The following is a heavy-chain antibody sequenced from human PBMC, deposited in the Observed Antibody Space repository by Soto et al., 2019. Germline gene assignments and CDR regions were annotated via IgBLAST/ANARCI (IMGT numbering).Heavy chain of an antibody. CDR3: ARHNYDSGRTYFDY. J-gene: IGHJ4*02. CDR1: GGSISSGGYY. D-gene: IGHD3-16*01. CDR2: IYYSGST. Sequence: PSETLSLTCTVSGGSISSGGYYWSWIRQHPGKGLEWIGYIYYSGSTNYNPSLKSRVTISVDTSKNQFSLKLNSMTAADTAVYYCARHNYDSGRTYFDYWGQGTLVTVSS. V-gene: IGHV4-61*08.